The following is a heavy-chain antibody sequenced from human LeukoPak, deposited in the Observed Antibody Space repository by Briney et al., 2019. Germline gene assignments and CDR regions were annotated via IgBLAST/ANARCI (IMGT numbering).Heavy chain of an antibody. CDR1: GGSISSGDYY. J-gene: IGHJ6*03. D-gene: IGHD2-2*01. CDR3: ARGLGCSSTSCYLGPLGYYYYMDV. CDR2: IYYSGST. V-gene: IGHV4-30-4*08. Sequence: PSETLSLTCTVSGGSISSGDYYWSWIRQPPGRGLEWIGYIYYSGSTYHNPSLKSRVTISVDTSKNQFSLKLSSVTAADTAVYYCARGLGCSSTSCYLGPLGYYYYMDVWGKGTTVTVSS.